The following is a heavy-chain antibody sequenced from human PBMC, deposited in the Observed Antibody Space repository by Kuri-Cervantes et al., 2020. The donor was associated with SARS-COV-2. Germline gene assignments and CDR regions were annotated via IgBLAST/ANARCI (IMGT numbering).Heavy chain of an antibody. CDR3: ARAGYDSSGYYYYFDY. CDR2: INAGNGNT. CDR1: GYTFTSYA. Sequence: ASVKVSCKASGYTFTSYAMHWVRQAPGQRLEWMGWINAGNGNTKYSQKFQGRVTMTRNTSISTAYMELSSLRSEDTAVYYCARAGYDSSGYYYYFDYWGQGTLVTVSS. V-gene: IGHV1-3*01. J-gene: IGHJ4*02. D-gene: IGHD3-22*01.